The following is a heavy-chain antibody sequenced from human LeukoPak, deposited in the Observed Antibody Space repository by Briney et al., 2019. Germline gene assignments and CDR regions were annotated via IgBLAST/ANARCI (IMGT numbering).Heavy chain of an antibody. CDR2: ISGSGGST. J-gene: IGHJ4*02. Sequence: GGSLRLSCAASGFTFSSYAMSWVRQAPGKGLEWVSAISGSGGSTYYADSVKGRFTISRDNSKNTLYLQMNSLRAEDTAVYYCAKGALYYYDSSGYLDFWGQGTLVTVSS. CDR1: GFTFSSYA. V-gene: IGHV3-23*01. D-gene: IGHD3-22*01. CDR3: AKGALYYYDSSGYLDF.